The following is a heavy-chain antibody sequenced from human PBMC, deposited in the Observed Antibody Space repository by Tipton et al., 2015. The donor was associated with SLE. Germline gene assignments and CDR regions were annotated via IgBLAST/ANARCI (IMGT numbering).Heavy chain of an antibody. D-gene: IGHD5-12*01. Sequence: TLSLTCAVYGGSFSGYYCSWIRQSPGKGLEWIGEINHSGTTNYNPSLKSRLSMSEDTPTKQFSLNLNSVTAADTGVYYCARTQRGNSGYDLWGQGTLVTVSS. J-gene: IGHJ4*02. CDR2: INHSGTT. V-gene: IGHV4-34*01. CDR1: GGSFSGYY. CDR3: ARTQRGNSGYDL.